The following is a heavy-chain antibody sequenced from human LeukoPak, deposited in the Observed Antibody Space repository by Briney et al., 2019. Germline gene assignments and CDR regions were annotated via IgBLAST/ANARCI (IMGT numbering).Heavy chain of an antibody. D-gene: IGHD5-12*01. CDR3: ARESSWIYDY. CDR2: ISGSGGST. J-gene: IGHJ4*02. V-gene: IGHV3-23*01. Sequence: GGSLRLSCAASGFTFSSYGMSWVRQAPGKGLEWVSAISGSGGSTYYADSVKGRFTISRDNAKNSLYLQMNSLRAEDTAVYYCARESSWIYDYWGQGTLVTVSS. CDR1: GFTFSSYG.